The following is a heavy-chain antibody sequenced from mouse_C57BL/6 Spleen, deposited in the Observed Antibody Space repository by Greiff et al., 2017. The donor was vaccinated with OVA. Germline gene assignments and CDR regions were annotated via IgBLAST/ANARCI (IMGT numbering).Heavy chain of an antibody. V-gene: IGHV2-2*01. CDR2: IWSGGST. J-gene: IGHJ4*01. CDR1: GFSLTSYG. D-gene: IGHD1-1*01. CDR3: AINYYGSVYYYAMDY. Sequence: VQGVESGPGLVQPSQSLSITCTVSGFSLTSYGVHWVRQSPGKGLEWLGVIWSGGSTDYNAAFISRLSISKDNSKSQVFIKMNSLQADDTAIYYCAINYYGSVYYYAMDYWGQGTSVTVSS.